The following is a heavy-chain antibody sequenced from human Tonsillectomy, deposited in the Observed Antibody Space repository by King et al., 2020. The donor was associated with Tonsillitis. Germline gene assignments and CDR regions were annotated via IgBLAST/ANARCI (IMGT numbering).Heavy chain of an antibody. CDR2: INPNSGGT. V-gene: IGHV1-2*02. J-gene: IGHJ4*02. D-gene: IGHD5-12*01. CDR1: GYTFTGYY. CDR3: ARAYGYDYNFDY. Sequence: LQLVQSGAEVKKPGASVKVSCKASGYTFTGYYIHWVRQAPGQGLEWMGWINPNSGGTNYAQKFQGRVTMTRDTSIITAYMELSRPRSDDTAVYYCARAYGYDYNFDYWGQGTLVTVSS.